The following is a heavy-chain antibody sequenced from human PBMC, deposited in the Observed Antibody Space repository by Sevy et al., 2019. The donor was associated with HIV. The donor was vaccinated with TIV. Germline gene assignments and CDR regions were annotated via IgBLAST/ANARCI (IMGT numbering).Heavy chain of an antibody. J-gene: IGHJ5*02. V-gene: IGHV1-2*02. CDR3: VRGVAENYGRARFDP. D-gene: IGHD3-16*01. CDR2: INPNNGDT. Sequence: ASVKVSCKASGYFFSAYLVHWVRQAPGQGLEWMGWINPNNGDTDYAQKFQGRVSMTRETSISTVYMDLSRLRSDDTAGYYCVRGVAENYGRARFDPWGQGTLVTVSS. CDR1: GYFFSAYL.